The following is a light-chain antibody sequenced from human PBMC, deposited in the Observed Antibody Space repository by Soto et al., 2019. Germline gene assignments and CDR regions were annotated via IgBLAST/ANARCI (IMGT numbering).Light chain of an antibody. CDR2: EAS. Sequence: EIVLTQSPVTLSLSLGERVTLSCRASQSIGSYLGWLQQKPGQAPRLLIYEASKRATGIPGRFSGSGSGTDFTLTISSLEPEDFAVYYCHQRRNSITFGQGTRLEI. J-gene: IGKJ5*01. CDR3: HQRRNSIT. CDR1: QSIGSY. V-gene: IGKV3-11*01.